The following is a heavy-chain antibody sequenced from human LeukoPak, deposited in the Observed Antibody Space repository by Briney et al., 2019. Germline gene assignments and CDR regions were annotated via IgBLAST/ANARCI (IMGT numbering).Heavy chain of an antibody. CDR2: IYHNGNT. Sequence: SETLSLPCAVSDVSLSGGYSWNWIRPPPGKGLEWIGYIYHNGNTHYNPSLQSRVTISVNRSKSHFSLRLISVTAADTAVYYCARGRHGTFDYWGQGSLVAVSS. V-gene: IGHV4-30-2*01. J-gene: IGHJ4*02. CDR3: ARGRHGTFDY. CDR1: DVSLSGGYS.